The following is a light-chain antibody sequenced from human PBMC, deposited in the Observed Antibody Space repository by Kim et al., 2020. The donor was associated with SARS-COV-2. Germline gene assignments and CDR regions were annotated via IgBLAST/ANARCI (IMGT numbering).Light chain of an antibody. CDR2: QDN. J-gene: IGLJ1*01. V-gene: IGLV3-1*01. CDR1: KLGDKY. CDR3: QAWDSSSAYV. Sequence: VPPGQTASITCSGDKLGDKYACWYQQKPGQSPVLVIYQDNRRASGVPERFSGSNSGNTATLTISGTQATDEADYYCQAWDSSSAYVFGTGTKVTVL.